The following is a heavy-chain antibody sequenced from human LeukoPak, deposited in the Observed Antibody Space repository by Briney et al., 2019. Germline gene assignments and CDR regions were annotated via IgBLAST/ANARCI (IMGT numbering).Heavy chain of an antibody. J-gene: IGHJ3*02. D-gene: IGHD3-10*01. CDR2: ISSSSSYI. CDR3: ARDSQVLLWFGEMKDAFDI. Sequence: GGSLRLSCAASGFTFSSHSMNWVRQAPGKGLEWVSSISSSSSYIYYADSVKGRFTISRDNAKNSLYLQMNSLRAEDTAVYYCARDSQVLLWFGEMKDAFDIWGQGTMVTVSS. V-gene: IGHV3-21*01. CDR1: GFTFSSHS.